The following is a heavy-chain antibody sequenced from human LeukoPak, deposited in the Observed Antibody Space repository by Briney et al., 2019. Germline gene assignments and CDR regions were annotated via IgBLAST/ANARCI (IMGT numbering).Heavy chain of an antibody. J-gene: IGHJ5*02. CDR3: ARYPFSSWYLWFDP. D-gene: IGHD6-13*01. CDR1: GYTFTGYY. Sequence: ASVKVSCKASGYTFTGYYMHWVRQAPGQGLEWMGWINPNSGGTNYAQKFQGRVTMTRDTSISTAYMELSRLRSDDTAVYYSARYPFSSWYLWFDPWGQGTLVTVSS. V-gene: IGHV1-2*02. CDR2: INPNSGGT.